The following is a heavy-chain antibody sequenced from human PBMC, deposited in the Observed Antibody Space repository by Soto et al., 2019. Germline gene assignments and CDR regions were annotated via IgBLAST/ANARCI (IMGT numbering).Heavy chain of an antibody. CDR3: ASSDCTNGVCYDGALDI. J-gene: IGHJ3*02. D-gene: IGHD2-8*01. V-gene: IGHV3-21*01. CDR2: ISSSSSYI. Sequence: GGSLRLSCAAPGFTFSSYSMNWVRQAPGKGLEWVSSISSSSSYIYYADSVKGRFTISRDNAKNSLYLQMNSLRAEDTAVYYCASSDCTNGVCYDGALDIWGQGTMVTVSS. CDR1: GFTFSSYS.